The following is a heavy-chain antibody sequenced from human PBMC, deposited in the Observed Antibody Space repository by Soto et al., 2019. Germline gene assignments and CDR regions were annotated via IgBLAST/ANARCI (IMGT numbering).Heavy chain of an antibody. D-gene: IGHD3-10*01. V-gene: IGHV1-2*04. CDR2: IIPNSGGT. Sequence: GASVKVSCKASGGTFSSYAISWVRQAPGQGLEWMGGIIPNSGGTNYAQKFQGWVTMTRDTSISTAYMELSRLRSDDTAVYYCARGEYYGSGSYYGGMDVWGQGTTVTVSS. CDR3: ARGEYYGSGSYYGGMDV. CDR1: GGTFSSYA. J-gene: IGHJ6*02.